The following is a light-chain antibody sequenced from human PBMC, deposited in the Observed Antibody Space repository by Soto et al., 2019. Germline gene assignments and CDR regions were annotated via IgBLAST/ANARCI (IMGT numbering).Light chain of an antibody. Sequence: DIQMTQSPSTLSASVGDRVSVTCRASQNIGTSLAWYQQKPGKAPNLLIHGASNLESGVSSKFSGGGSGTEFTLTISTLQPDDFATYYCQQYDSYPVTFGGGTKVDIK. CDR1: QNIGTS. CDR2: GAS. J-gene: IGKJ4*01. V-gene: IGKV1-5*01. CDR3: QQYDSYPVT.